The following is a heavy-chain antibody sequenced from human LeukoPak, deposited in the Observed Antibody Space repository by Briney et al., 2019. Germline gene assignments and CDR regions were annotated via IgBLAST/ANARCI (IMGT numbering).Heavy chain of an antibody. CDR2: ISGSGGST. V-gene: IGHV3-23*01. Sequence: GGSLRLSCAASGYTVSSYAMSWDRQAPGKGLEWVSAISGSGGSTYYADSVKGRFAISRDNSKNTLYLQMNSLRAEDTAVYYCARAAAAPISSFDYWGQGTLVTVSS. CDR3: ARAAAAPISSFDY. J-gene: IGHJ4*02. CDR1: GYTVSSYA. D-gene: IGHD6-13*01.